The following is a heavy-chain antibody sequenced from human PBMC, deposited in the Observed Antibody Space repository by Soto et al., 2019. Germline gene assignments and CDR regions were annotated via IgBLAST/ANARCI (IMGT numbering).Heavy chain of an antibody. V-gene: IGHV3-43*01. Sequence: PGWSXRLSCASSGVTCYDYTMHWVRQAPGKGLEWVSLISWDGGSTYYADSVKGRFTISRDNSKNSLYMQMNSLRTEDTALYYCAKDSHMYKWGKGTMVTV. D-gene: IGHD1-1*01. J-gene: IGHJ4*02. CDR1: GVTCYDYT. CDR3: AKDSHMYK. CDR2: ISWDGGST.